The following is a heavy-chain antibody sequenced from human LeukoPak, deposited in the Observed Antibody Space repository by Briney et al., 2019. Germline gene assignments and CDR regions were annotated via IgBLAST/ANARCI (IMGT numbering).Heavy chain of an antibody. V-gene: IGHV3-33*01. D-gene: IGHD6-19*01. J-gene: IGHJ4*02. CDR1: GFTFSSYG. Sequence: PGRSLRLSCAASGFTFSSYGMHWVRQAPGKGLEWVAVIWYDGSNKYYADSVKGRFTISRDNSKNTLYLQMNSLRAEDTAVYYCARHGYSSGWYIFDYWGQGTLVTVSS. CDR3: ARHGYSSGWYIFDY. CDR2: IWYDGSNK.